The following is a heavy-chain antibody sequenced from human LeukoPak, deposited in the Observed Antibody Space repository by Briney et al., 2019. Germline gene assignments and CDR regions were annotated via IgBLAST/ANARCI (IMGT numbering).Heavy chain of an antibody. CDR1: GFTISSYA. CDR2: ISGSGGST. V-gene: IGHV3-23*01. Sequence: GGSLRLSCAASGFTISSYAMSWVRQAPGKGLEWVSAISGSGGSTYYADSVKGRFTISRDNSKNTLYLQMNSLRAEDTAVYYCAKVGVDIVVVVAATPFDYWGQGTLVTVSS. CDR3: AKVGVDIVVVVAATPFDY. J-gene: IGHJ4*02. D-gene: IGHD2-15*01.